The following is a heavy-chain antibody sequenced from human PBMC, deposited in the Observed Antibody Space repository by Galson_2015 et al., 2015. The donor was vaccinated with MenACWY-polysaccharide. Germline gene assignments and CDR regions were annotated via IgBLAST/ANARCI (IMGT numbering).Heavy chain of an antibody. CDR2: IDGRGANT. D-gene: IGHD3-16*01. J-gene: IGHJ4*02. CDR1: GFIFSRYA. V-gene: IGHV3-23*01. Sequence: SLRLSCAASGFIFSRYAMAWVRQAPGKGLEWVSSIDGRGANTYYKDSVKGRFTISRDSSKNTLYLQLNSLRTDDPAVYFCAREHCDEVRCYGVPDDFWGQGTLVTVSS. CDR3: AREHCDEVRCYGVPDDF.